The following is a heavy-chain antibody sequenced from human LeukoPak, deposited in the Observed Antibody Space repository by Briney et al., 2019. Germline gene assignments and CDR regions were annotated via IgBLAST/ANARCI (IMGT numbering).Heavy chain of an antibody. CDR3: ARDSYGDFDYLDV. CDR2: IYYSGST. D-gene: IGHD4-17*01. V-gene: IGHV4-59*01. Sequence: TASETLSLTCTVSGGSITSNYWSWVRQPPGKGLEWIGYIYYSGSTNYNPSLKSRVAMSIDTSEKQFSLKLSSVTAADTAVYYCARDSYGDFDYLDVWGKGTTVTVSS. J-gene: IGHJ6*03. CDR1: GGSITSNY.